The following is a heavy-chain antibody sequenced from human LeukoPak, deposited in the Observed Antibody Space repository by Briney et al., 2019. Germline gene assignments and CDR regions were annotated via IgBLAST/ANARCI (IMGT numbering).Heavy chain of an antibody. J-gene: IGHJ4*02. V-gene: IGHV4-59*01. CDR3: ARSRGYFDY. D-gene: IGHD6-13*01. Sequence: SETLSLTCTASGGSISSYYWSWIRQPPGKGLEWIGYIYYSGSTNYNPSLKSRVTISVDTSKNQFSLKLSSVTAADTALYYCARSRGYFDYWGQGTLVTVSS. CDR1: GGSISSYY. CDR2: IYYSGST.